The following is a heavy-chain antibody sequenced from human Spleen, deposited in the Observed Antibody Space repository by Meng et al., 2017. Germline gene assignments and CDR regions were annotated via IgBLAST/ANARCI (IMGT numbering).Heavy chain of an antibody. J-gene: IGHJ4*02. CDR3: ASHYGSGSSTFDY. Sequence: EVKEVESGGGLVKPGGSLRLSCAASGFTFSTYSMNWVRQAPGKGLEWVSSISSGTTYIYYADSVKGRFTISRDNAKNSLYLQMNTLRAEDTAVYYCASHYGSGSSTFDYWGQGTLVTVSS. D-gene: IGHD3-10*01. CDR2: ISSGTTYI. V-gene: IGHV3-21*01. CDR1: GFTFSTYS.